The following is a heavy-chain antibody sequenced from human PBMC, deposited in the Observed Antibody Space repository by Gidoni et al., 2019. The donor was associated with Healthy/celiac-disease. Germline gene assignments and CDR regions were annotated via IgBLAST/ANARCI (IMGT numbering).Heavy chain of an antibody. V-gene: IGHV3-30*18. J-gene: IGHJ4*02. Sequence: QVQLVESGGGVVQPGRSLRLSCAASEVTFSSYGMPRVRQAPGKGLEWVAVISYDGSNKYYAVSVKGRFTISRDNSKNTLYLQMNSLRAEDTAVYYCAKDVLGSGGFDYWGQGTLVTVSS. D-gene: IGHD3-10*02. CDR2: ISYDGSNK. CDR1: EVTFSSYG. CDR3: AKDVLGSGGFDY.